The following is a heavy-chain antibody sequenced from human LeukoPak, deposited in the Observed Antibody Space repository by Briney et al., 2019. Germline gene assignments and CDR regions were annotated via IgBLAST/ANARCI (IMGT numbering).Heavy chain of an antibody. Sequence: PSETLSLTCTVSGGSISSYYWSWIRQPPAKGLEWIGYIYYSGSTNYNPSLKSRVTISVDTSKNQFSLKLSSVTAADTAVYYCARAQHVDTAMVNYYYYYGLDVWGKGTTVTVSS. D-gene: IGHD5-18*01. J-gene: IGHJ6*04. CDR2: IYYSGST. CDR3: ARAQHVDTAMVNYYYYYGLDV. CDR1: GGSISSYY. V-gene: IGHV4-59*01.